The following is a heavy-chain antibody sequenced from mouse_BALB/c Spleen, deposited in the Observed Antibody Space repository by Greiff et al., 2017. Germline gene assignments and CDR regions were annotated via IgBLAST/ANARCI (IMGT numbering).Heavy chain of an antibody. CDR2: IWAGGST. D-gene: IGHD2-3*01. Sequence: QVQLKESGPGLVAPSQSLSITCTVSGFSLTSYGVHWVRQPPGKGLEWLGVIWAGGSTNYNSALMSRLSISKDNSKSQVFLKMNSLQTDDTAMYYCARDFYDGYSWFAYWGQGTLVTVSA. V-gene: IGHV2-9*02. CDR3: ARDFYDGYSWFAY. CDR1: GFSLTSYG. J-gene: IGHJ3*01.